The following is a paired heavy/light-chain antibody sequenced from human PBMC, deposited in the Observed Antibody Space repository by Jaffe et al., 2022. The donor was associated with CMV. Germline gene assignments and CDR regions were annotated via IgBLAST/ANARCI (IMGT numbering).Heavy chain of an antibody. D-gene: IGHD5-18*01. CDR1: GFTFSDYY. CDR3: AGQGIQLLPGSPMRYYYYMDV. V-gene: IGHV3-11*06. J-gene: IGHJ6*03. Sequence: QVQLVESGGGLVKPGGSLRLSCAASGFTFSDYYMSWIRQAPGKGLEWVSYISSSSSYTNYADSVKGRFTISRDNAKNSLYLQMNSLRAEDTAVYYCAGQGIQLLPGSPMRYYYYMDVWGKGTTVTVSS. CDR2: ISSSSSYT.
Light chain of an antibody. CDR2: DVS. CDR3: CSYAGSYWGVV. CDR1: SSDVGGYNY. J-gene: IGLJ2*01. Sequence: QSALTQPRSVSGSPGQSVTISCTGTSSDVGGYNYVSWYQQHPGKAPKLMIYDVSKRPSGVPDRFSGSKSGNTASLTISGLQAEDEADYYCCSYAGSYWGVVFGGGTKLTVL. V-gene: IGLV2-11*01.